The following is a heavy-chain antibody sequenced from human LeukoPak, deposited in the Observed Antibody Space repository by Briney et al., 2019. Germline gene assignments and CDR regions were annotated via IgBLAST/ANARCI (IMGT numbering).Heavy chain of an antibody. CDR1: GFTFSGSV. V-gene: IGHV3-73*01. CDR2: IRSKANSYAT. Sequence: SGGSLRLSCAASGFTFSGSVMHWVRQASGKGLEWVGRIRSKANSYATTYAASVKGRFTISRDDSKNTAYLQMNSLKTEDTAVYYCTYSGSYLWSYFDYWGQGTLVTVSS. CDR3: TYSGSYLWSYFDY. J-gene: IGHJ4*02. D-gene: IGHD1-26*01.